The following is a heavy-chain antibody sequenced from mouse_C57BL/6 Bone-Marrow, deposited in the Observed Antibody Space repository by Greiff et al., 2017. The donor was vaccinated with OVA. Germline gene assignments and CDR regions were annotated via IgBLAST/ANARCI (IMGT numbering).Heavy chain of an antibody. D-gene: IGHD2-2*01. CDR2: IYPGSGNT. CDR3: ARGGVGYHAPMDY. J-gene: IGHJ4*01. V-gene: IGHV1-76*01. CDR1: GYTFTDYY. Sequence: VQLQQSGAELVRPGASVKLSCKASGYTFTDYYINWVKQRPGQGLEWIARIYPGSGNTYYNEKFKGKATLTAEKSSSTAYMQLSSLTSEDSAVYFCARGGVGYHAPMDYWGQGTSVTVSS.